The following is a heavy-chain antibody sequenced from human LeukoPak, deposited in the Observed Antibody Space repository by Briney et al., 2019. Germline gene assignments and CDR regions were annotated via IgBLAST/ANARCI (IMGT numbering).Heavy chain of an antibody. CDR3: AKRDSKSSGYSFDH. CDR1: GFTFSSYG. V-gene: IGHV3-30*02. J-gene: IGHJ4*02. D-gene: IGHD3-22*01. CDR2: IPYDGAYK. Sequence: GGSLRLSCAASGFTFSSYGMHWVRQAPGKGLEWVAFIPYDGAYKYYADSVKGRFTISRDDSKNMVYLQVNSLRPEDTAVYYCAKRDSKSSGYSFDHWGQGTLSPSPQ.